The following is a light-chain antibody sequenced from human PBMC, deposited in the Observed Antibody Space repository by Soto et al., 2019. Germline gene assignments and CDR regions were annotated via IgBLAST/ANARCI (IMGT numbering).Light chain of an antibody. CDR3: QKYGSSPWT. J-gene: IGKJ1*01. Sequence: EMVLTQSPATLSVSPGERATLSCSSSQSVSSSYLAWYQQKPGQAPRLLIYGASSRATGIPDRFSGSGSGTSFTLTISRLEPEDFAVYYCQKYGSSPWTFGQGTKVDIK. CDR2: GAS. V-gene: IGKV3-20*01. CDR1: QSVSSSY.